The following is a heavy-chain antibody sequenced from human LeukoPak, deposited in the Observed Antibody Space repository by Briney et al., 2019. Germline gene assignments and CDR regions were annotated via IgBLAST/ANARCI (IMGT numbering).Heavy chain of an antibody. J-gene: IGHJ4*02. CDR2: MNPNSANT. Sequence: AASVKVSCKASGYTFTSYDIHWVRQATGQGLAWLGLMNPNSANTGYAQKFQGRVSMTRNTSINTAYMELSSLRSEDTAVYYGAMRNGSRSLYFDYWGQGTLVTVSS. CDR3: AMRNGSRSLYFDY. D-gene: IGHD3-10*01. CDR1: GYTFTSYD. V-gene: IGHV1-8*01.